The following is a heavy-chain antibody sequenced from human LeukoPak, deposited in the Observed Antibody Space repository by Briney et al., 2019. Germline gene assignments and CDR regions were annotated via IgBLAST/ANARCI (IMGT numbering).Heavy chain of an antibody. Sequence: QPGRSLRLSCAASGFAFSKYAMHWVRQAPGKGLERVAVVSYDGRYRYYADSVKGRFTISRDNSKNTLYLQMDSLRAEDTAVYYCAKFGVAAGTDYWYFDLWGRGTLVTVSS. J-gene: IGHJ2*01. V-gene: IGHV3-30*18. D-gene: IGHD6-19*01. CDR3: AKFGVAAGTDYWYFDL. CDR2: VSYDGRYR. CDR1: GFAFSKYA.